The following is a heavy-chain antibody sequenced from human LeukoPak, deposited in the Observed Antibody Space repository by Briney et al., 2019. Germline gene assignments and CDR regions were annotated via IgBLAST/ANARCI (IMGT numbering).Heavy chain of an antibody. V-gene: IGHV4-39*07. CDR1: GGSISSGSYY. J-gene: IGHJ4*02. D-gene: IGHD3-22*01. CDR2: IYYSGST. CDR3: ARVFDSSGYAPFDY. Sequence: PAETLSLTCTVSGGSISSGSYYWSWIRQPPGKGLEWIGSIYYSGSTYYNPSLKSRVTISVDTSKNQFSLKLSSVTAADTAVYYCARVFDSSGYAPFDYWGQGTLVTVSS.